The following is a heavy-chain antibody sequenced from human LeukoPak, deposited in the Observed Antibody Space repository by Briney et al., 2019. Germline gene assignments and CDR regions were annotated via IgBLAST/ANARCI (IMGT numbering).Heavy chain of an antibody. CDR2: IKQDGSEK. J-gene: IGHJ4*02. V-gene: IGHV3-7*01. D-gene: IGHD3-3*01. CDR3: ARDSDDFWSGYYISLSY. CDR1: GFTFSSYW. Sequence: GGSLRLSCAASGFTFSSYWMSWVRQAPGKGLEWVANIKQDGSEKYYVDSVKGRFTISRDNAKNSLYLQMNSLRAEDTAVYYCARDSDDFWSGYYISLSYWGQGTLVTVSS.